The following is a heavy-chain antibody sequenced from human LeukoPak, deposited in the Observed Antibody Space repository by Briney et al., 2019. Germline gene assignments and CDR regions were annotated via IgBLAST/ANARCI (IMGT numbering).Heavy chain of an antibody. D-gene: IGHD6-19*01. V-gene: IGHV3-48*01. Sequence: GGSLRLSCAASGFTFSSYAMSWVRQAPGKGLEWVSYISSSSSTIYYADSVKGRFTISRDNAKNSLYLQMNSLRAEDTAMYYCARVRSVSSVAGTVDFWGQGTLVSVSS. CDR3: ARVRSVSSVAGTVDF. J-gene: IGHJ4*02. CDR2: ISSSSSTI. CDR1: GFTFSSYA.